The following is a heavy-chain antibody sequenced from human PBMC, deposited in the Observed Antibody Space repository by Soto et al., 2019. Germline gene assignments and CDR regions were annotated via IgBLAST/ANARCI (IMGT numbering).Heavy chain of an antibody. D-gene: IGHD2-15*01. CDR2: IYPGGST. J-gene: IGHJ4*02. V-gene: IGHV4-4*07. Sequence: PSETLSLTCSVSGGSISNYYWSWIRQSAGKGLEWIGRIYPGGSTNYNPSLKSRVTMSVDTSKNQVSLRLTSVTAADTAVYYCERAGVGAPGGGSWVMPFDFWGQGTRVTVSS. CDR1: GGSISNYY. CDR3: ERAGVGAPGGGSWVMPFDF.